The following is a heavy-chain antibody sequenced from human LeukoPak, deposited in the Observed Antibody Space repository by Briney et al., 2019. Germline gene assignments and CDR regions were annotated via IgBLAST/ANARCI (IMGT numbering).Heavy chain of an antibody. V-gene: IGHV1-69*05. J-gene: IGHJ4*02. CDR2: IIPIFGTA. D-gene: IGHD1-26*01. CDR1: GGTFSSYA. CDR3: AREREIHGQGLYFDY. Sequence: ASVKVSCKASGGTFSSYAISWVRQAPGQALEWMGGIIPIFGTANYAQKFQGRVTITTDESTSTAYMELSSLRSEDTAVYYCAREREIHGQGLYFDYWGQGTLVTVSS.